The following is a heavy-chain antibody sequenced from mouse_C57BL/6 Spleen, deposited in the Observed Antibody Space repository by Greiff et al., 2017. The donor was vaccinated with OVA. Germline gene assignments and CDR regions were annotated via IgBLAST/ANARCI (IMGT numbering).Heavy chain of an antibody. CDR2: INPSTGGT. V-gene: IGHV1-42*01. J-gene: IGHJ1*03. D-gene: IGHD1-1*01. CDR3: ARVGYGSGWYFDV. Sequence: VQLQQSGPELVKPGASVTISCKASGYSFTGYYMNWVKQSPEKSLAWIGEINPSTGGTTSNQKFKAKATLTVDKSSSTAYMQLKSLTSEDSAVYGCARVGYGSGWYFDVWGTGTTVTVSS. CDR1: GYSFTGYY.